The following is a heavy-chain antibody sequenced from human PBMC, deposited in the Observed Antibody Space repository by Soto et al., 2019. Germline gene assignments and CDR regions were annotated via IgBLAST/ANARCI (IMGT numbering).Heavy chain of an antibody. J-gene: IGHJ4*02. Sequence: SETLSLTCTVSGGSISSSSYYWGWIRQPPGKGLEWIGSIYYSGSTYYNPSLKSRVTISVDTSKNQFSLKLSSVTAADTAVYYCARGRYNWNYNSRLWYFDYWGQGTLVTVSS. CDR1: GGSISSSSYY. D-gene: IGHD1-7*01. V-gene: IGHV4-39*01. CDR3: ARGRYNWNYNSRLWYFDY. CDR2: IYYSGST.